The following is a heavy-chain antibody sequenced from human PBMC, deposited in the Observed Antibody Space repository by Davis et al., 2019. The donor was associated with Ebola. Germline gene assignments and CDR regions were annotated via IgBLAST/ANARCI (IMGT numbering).Heavy chain of an antibody. D-gene: IGHD3-10*01. CDR3: ARDLGWFGELLSYYFDY. V-gene: IGHV1-2*04. CDR2: INHNSGGT. Sequence: ASVQVSCKASGYTFTSSYMHWVRHAPGQGLEWMGWINHNSGGTNYAQKFQGWVTMTRDTSTSTAYMELRSLRSDDTAVYYCARDLGWFGELLSYYFDYWGQGTLVTVSS. CDR1: GYTFTSSY. J-gene: IGHJ4*02.